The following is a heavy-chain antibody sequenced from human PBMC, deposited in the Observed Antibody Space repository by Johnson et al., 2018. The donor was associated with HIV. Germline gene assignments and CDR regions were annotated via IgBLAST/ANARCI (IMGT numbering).Heavy chain of an antibody. D-gene: IGHD3-16*01. Sequence: VQLVESGGGVVQPGRSLRLSCAASGFTFSSYAMHWVRQAPGKGLEWVAVISYDGSNKYYADSVKGRFTISRDNSKNTLYLQMNSLRAGDTAVYYCARAVGVWGDQLGFEIWGQGTMVTVSS. CDR2: ISYDGSNK. CDR1: GFTFSSYA. CDR3: ARAVGVWGDQLGFEI. J-gene: IGHJ3*02. V-gene: IGHV3-30*04.